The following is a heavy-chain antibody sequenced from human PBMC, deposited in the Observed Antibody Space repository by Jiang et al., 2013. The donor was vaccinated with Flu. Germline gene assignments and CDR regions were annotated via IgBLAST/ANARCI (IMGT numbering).Heavy chain of an antibody. J-gene: IGHJ4*02. D-gene: IGHD4-23*01. Sequence: GPGLVKPSQTLSLTCTVSGGSISSGPYYWTWIRQPAGKGLEWIGRIYSSDSTDYNPSLKSRVTISVDTSKNQFSLRLSSVTAADTAVYYCARHGDYGGPPGYWGQGALVTVSS. V-gene: IGHV4-61*02. CDR3: ARHGDYGGPPGY. CDR1: GGSISSGPYY. CDR2: IYSSDST.